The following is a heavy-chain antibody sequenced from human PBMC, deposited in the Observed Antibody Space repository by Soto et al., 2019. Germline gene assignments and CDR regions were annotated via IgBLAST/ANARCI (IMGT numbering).Heavy chain of an antibody. CDR1: GYTFTSYG. V-gene: IGHV1-18*01. J-gene: IGHJ6*02. D-gene: IGHD2-2*01. CDR2: ISAYNGNT. Sequence: ASVKVSCKASGYTFTSYGISWVRQAPGQGLEWMGWISAYNGNTNYAQKLQGRVTMTTDTSMSTAYMELRSLRSDDTAVYYCARESDPRYCSSTSCYYYGMDVWGQGTTVTVSS. CDR3: ARESDPRYCSSTSCYYYGMDV.